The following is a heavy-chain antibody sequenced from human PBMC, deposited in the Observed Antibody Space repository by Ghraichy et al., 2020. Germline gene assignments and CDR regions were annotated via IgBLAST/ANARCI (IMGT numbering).Heavy chain of an antibody. CDR1: GFTFSNAW. J-gene: IGHJ4*02. D-gene: IGHD2-2*01. V-gene: IGHV3-15*01. CDR2: IKSKTDGGTT. CDR3: TTDRSYQLLVLPEIDY. Sequence: GESLNISCAASGFTFSNAWMSWVRQAPGKGLEWVGRIKSKTDGGTTDYAAPVKGRFTISRDDSKNTLYLQMNSLKTEDTAVYYCTTDRSYQLLVLPEIDYWGQGTLVTVSS.